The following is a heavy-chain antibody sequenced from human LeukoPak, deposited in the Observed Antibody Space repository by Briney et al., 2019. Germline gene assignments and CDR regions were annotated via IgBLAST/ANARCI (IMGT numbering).Heavy chain of an antibody. CDR2: INPNSGGT. V-gene: IGHV1-2*02. CDR3: ARGSGYSGYEDFDY. J-gene: IGHJ4*02. Sequence: ASVKVSCKASGYTLTGYYMHWVRQAPGQGLEWMGWINPNSGGTNYAQKFQGRVTMTRDTSISTAYMELSRLRSDDTAVYYCARGSGYSGYEDFDYWGQGTLVTVSS. CDR1: GYTLTGYY. D-gene: IGHD5-12*01.